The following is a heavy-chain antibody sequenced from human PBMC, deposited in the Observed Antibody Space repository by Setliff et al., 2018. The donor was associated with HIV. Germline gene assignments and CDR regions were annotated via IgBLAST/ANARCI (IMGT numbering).Heavy chain of an antibody. CDR2: ISSSSSYI. J-gene: IGHJ4*02. V-gene: IGHV3-21*01. D-gene: IGHD6-19*01. Sequence: GGSLRLSCEASGFTFSTYRMNWVRQAPGKGLEWASSISSSSSYIYYADSLKGRFTISRDNAKNSLYLQMNSLRAEDTAVYYCARAVHSGWYYFDYWGQGTLVTVSS. CDR3: ARAVHSGWYYFDY. CDR1: GFTFSTYR.